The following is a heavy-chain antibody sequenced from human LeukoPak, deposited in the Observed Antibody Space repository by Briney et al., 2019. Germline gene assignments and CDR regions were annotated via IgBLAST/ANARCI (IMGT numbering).Heavy chain of an antibody. Sequence: SETLSLTCTVSGGSISSGDYYWSWIRQPPGKGLEWIGYIYYSGSTNYNPSLKSRVTISVDTSKNQFSLKLSSVTAADTAAYYCARDKTYYYYMDVWGKGTTVTVFS. J-gene: IGHJ6*03. V-gene: IGHV4-61*08. CDR2: IYYSGST. CDR1: GGSISSGDYY. CDR3: ARDKTYYYYMDV.